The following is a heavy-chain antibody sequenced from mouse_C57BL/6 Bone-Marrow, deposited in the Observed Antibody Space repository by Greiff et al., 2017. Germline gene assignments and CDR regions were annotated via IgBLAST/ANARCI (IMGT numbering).Heavy chain of an antibody. D-gene: IGHD1-1*01. Sequence: QVHVKQPGAELVKPGASVKLSCKASGYTFTSYWMQWVKQRPGQGLEWIGEIDPSDSYTNYNQKFKGKATLTVDTSSSTAYMQLSGLTSEDSAVYCCARGGLRLYYFDCWGRGTTLTVSS. CDR1: GYTFTSYW. CDR3: ARGGLRLYYFDC. J-gene: IGHJ2*01. CDR2: IDPSDSYT. V-gene: IGHV1-50*01.